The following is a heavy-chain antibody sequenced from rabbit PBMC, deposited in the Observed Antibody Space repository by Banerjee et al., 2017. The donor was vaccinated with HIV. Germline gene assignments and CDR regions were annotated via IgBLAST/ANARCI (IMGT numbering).Heavy chain of an antibody. Sequence: QEQLVESGGGLGQPEGSLTLTCTASGFSFSGNYYMCWVRQAPRKGLEWIACIGAGSSGTTYYASWAKGRFTISKTSSTTVTLQMTSLTAADTATYFCARDGSGWGANFNLWGPGTLVTVS. V-gene: IGHV1S45*01. CDR2: IGAGSSGTT. CDR1: GFSFSGNYY. D-gene: IGHD4-1*01. J-gene: IGHJ4*01. CDR3: ARDGSGWGANFNL.